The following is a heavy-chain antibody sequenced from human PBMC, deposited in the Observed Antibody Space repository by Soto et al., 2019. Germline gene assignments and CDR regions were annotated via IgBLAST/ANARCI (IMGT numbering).Heavy chain of an antibody. J-gene: IGHJ5*02. Sequence: GGSLRLSCAASGFTFSSYSMNWVRQAPGKGLEWVSYISSSSSTIYYADSVKGRFTISRDNAKNSLYLQMNSLRAEDTAVYYCARDPEGLRYFGGDNWFDPWGQGTLVTVSS. CDR1: GFTFSSYS. D-gene: IGHD3-9*01. CDR2: ISSSSSTI. CDR3: ARDPEGLRYFGGDNWFDP. V-gene: IGHV3-48*01.